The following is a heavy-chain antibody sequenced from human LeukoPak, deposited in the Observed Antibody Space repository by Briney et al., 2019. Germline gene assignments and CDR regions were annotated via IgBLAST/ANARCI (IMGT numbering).Heavy chain of an antibody. CDR1: GFTVSSNY. CDR2: IYSGGST. D-gene: IGHD2-21*02. CDR3: ARDRLEAVTDDDYFDY. V-gene: IGHV3-53*01. Sequence: GGSLRLSCAASGFTVSSNYMSWVRQAPGKGLEWVSVIYSGGSTYYADSVKGRFTISRDNSKNTLYLQMNSLRAEDTGVYYCARDRLEAVTDDDYFDYWGQGTLVTVSS. J-gene: IGHJ4*02.